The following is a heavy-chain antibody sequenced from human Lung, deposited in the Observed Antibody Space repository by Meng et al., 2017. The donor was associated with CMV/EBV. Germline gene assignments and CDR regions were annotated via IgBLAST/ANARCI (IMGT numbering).Heavy chain of an antibody. V-gene: IGHV3-9*01. J-gene: IGHJ6*02. CDR3: VKGGGEKVTFDAMDV. CDR2: ISGNSGFR. Sequence: SCAASGFTFDDFAMHWVRQIPGEGLEWVSGISGNSGFRGYADSVKGRFTISRDNARKTLSLQMNTLRVEDTALYYCVKGGGEKVTFDAMDVWGQGNXVTVSS. D-gene: IGHD2-21*02. CDR1: GFTFDDFA.